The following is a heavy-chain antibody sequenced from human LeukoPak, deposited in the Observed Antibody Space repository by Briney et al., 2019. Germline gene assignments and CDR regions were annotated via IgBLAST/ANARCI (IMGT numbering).Heavy chain of an antibody. J-gene: IGHJ5*02. V-gene: IGHV4-61*01. CDR2: LFYSGST. Sequence: PSETVYLTCTVSVGNVSSDSSHWSWMRQPPGRGLEWIGYLFYSGSTNFNPSLKSRVTISVDTSKNQFSLRLNSVTAADTAVYYCARGSSSWYRWFDPWGQGTLVTVSS. D-gene: IGHD6-13*01. CDR3: ARGSSSWYRWFDP. CDR1: VGNVSSDSSH.